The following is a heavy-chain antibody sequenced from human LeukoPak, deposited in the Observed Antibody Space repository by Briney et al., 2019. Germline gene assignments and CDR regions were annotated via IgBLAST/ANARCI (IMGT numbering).Heavy chain of an antibody. CDR2: INSDGRTT. J-gene: IGHJ6*04. D-gene: IGHD3-10*02. CDR3: AELGITMIGGV. CDR1: GFTFSNYW. Sequence: GGSLRLSCTASGFTFSNYWMHGVRQAPGKGLVWVSRINSDGRTTSYADSVKGRFTIYRENAKNPVYLQMNSLRAEDTAVYYCAELGITMIGGVWGKGTTVTISS. V-gene: IGHV3-74*01.